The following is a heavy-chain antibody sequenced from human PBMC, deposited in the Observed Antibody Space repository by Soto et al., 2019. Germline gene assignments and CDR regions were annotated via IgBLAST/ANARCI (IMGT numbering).Heavy chain of an antibody. CDR3: ARDRLMATAGTARHYFGLDV. Sequence: PSETLSLTCTVSGGSVTSDEDYWSWIRQSPGKGLEWIGYISNSGSTGYNPSLKTRLSMSVDRSKNQFTLRLTYVTAADTAVYYCARDRLMATAGTARHYFGLDVWGQGTTVTVSS. CDR1: GGSVTSDEDY. V-gene: IGHV4-30-4*01. CDR2: ISNSGST. J-gene: IGHJ6*02. D-gene: IGHD5-18*01.